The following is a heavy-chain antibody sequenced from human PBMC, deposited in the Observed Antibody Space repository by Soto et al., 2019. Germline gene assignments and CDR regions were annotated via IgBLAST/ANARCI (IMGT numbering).Heavy chain of an antibody. CDR3: GIFGVVRVGYFYMDV. CDR2: ISSSGSYI. V-gene: IGHV3-21*01. D-gene: IGHD3-3*01. J-gene: IGHJ6*03. CDR1: GFTFSSYS. Sequence: EVQLVESGGGLVKPGGSLRLYCAASGFTFSSYSINWVRQAPGKGLEWVSSISSSGSYIYADSVKGRFTLSRDNAKNSLYLQMNSLSAEDTAVYYCGIFGVVRVGYFYMDVWGKGTTVTVSS.